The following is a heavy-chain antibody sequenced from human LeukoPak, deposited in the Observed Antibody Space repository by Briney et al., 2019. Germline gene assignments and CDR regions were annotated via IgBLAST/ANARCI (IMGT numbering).Heavy chain of an antibody. CDR1: GGSISSYY. CDR3: ASHRGYCSGGSCYSGAVDY. J-gene: IGHJ4*02. D-gene: IGHD2-15*01. CDR2: IYYSGST. V-gene: IGHV4-59*08. Sequence: SETLSLTCTVSGGSISSYYWSWIRQPPGKGLEWSGYIYYSGSTNYNPSLKSRVTISVDTSKNQFSLKLSSVTAADTAVYYCASHRGYCSGGSCYSGAVDYWGQGTLVTVSS.